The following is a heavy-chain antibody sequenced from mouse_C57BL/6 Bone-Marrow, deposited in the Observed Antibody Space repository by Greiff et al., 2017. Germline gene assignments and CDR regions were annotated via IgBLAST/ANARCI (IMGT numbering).Heavy chain of an antibody. V-gene: IGHV1-15*01. CDR1: GYTFTDYE. J-gene: IGHJ2*01. CDR2: IDPETGGT. D-gene: IGHD1-1*01. Sequence: VQLQQSGAELVRPGASVTLSCKASGYTFTDYEMHWVKQTPVHGLEWIGAIDPETGGTAYNQKFKGKAILTADKSSSTAYMELRSLTSEDSAVYYCTGGCGSSYFDYWGQGTTLTVSS. CDR3: TGGCGSSYFDY.